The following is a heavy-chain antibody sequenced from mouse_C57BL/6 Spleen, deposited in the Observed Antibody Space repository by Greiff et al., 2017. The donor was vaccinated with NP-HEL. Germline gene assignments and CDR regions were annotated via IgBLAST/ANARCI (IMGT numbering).Heavy chain of an antibody. D-gene: IGHD2-3*01. CDR2: IDPETGGT. CDR1: GYTFTSYW. CDR3: TRDGYFDY. Sequence: QVQLKESGTELVKPGASVKLSCKASGYTFTSYWMHWVKQTPVHGLEWIGAIDPETGGTAYNQKFKGKAILTADKSSSTAYMELRSLTSEDSAVYYCTRDGYFDYWGQGTTLTVSS. V-gene: IGHV1-15*01. J-gene: IGHJ2*01.